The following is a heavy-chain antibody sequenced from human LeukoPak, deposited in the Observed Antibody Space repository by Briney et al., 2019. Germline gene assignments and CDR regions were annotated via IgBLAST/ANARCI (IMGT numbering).Heavy chain of an antibody. CDR2: INPSGGST. D-gene: IGHD3-3*01. J-gene: IGHJ4*02. CDR3: ARGGTYYDFWSGYLETIDY. V-gene: IGHV1-46*01. CDR1: GYTFTSYY. Sequence: ASVKVSCKASGYTFTSYYMHWVRQAPGQGLEWMGIINPSGGSTSYAQKFQGRVTMTRDTSTSTVYMELSRLRSDDTAVYYCARGGTYYDFWSGYLETIDYWGQGTLVTVSS.